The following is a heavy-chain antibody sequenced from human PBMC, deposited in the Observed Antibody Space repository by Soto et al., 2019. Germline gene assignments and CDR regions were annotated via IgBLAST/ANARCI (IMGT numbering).Heavy chain of an antibody. CDR1: GYSISSGYY. V-gene: IGHV4-38-2*01. CDR3: ARAPGEVLMVYGFDY. CDR2: IYRSGST. D-gene: IGHD2-8*01. Sequence: SETLSLTCAVSGYSISSGYYWGWIRQPPGKGLEWIGSIYRSGSTYYNPSLKSRVTISVDTSKNQFSLKLSSVTAADTAVYYCARAPGEVLMVYGFDYWGQGTLVTVSS. J-gene: IGHJ4*02.